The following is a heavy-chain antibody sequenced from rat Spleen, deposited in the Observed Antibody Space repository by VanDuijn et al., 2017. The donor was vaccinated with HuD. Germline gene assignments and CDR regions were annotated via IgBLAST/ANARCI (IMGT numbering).Heavy chain of an antibody. CDR2: LNKDSSAI. D-gene: IGHD1-1*01. J-gene: IGHJ2*01. V-gene: IGHV4-2*01. CDR1: GFNFNDYW. Sequence: EVRLVESGGGLVQPGRSLTLSCAASGFNFNDYWMGCVRQAPGKGLEWIGELNKDSSAINYTPSLKDKFTISRDNAQNTLFLQMNKLGAEDTAMYYCTNGMRYSGDGFDDWGQGVMVTVSS. CDR3: TNGMRYSGDGFDD.